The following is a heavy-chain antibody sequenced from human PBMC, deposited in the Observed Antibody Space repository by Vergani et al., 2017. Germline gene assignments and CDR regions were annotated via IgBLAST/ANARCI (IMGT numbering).Heavy chain of an antibody. Sequence: QVQLVQSGAEMKKPGASVNVSCKTSGYSSNSYGINWVRQAPGQGLEWLGWISGYDGKTKYVEKLQGRITVTIDTSTNSAYMELRGLRSDDTAVYYCARGGSIAAPSYLYYFYMDVWGKGTSVTVSS. CDR1: GYSSNSYG. D-gene: IGHD6-6*01. J-gene: IGHJ6*03. CDR2: ISGYDGKT. V-gene: IGHV1-18*01. CDR3: ARGGSIAAPSYLYYFYMDV.